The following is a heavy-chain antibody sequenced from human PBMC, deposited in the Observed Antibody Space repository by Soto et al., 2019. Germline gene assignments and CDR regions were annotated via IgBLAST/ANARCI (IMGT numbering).Heavy chain of an antibody. V-gene: IGHV1-69*13. CDR3: ARAITMVRGVTDYYYYGMDV. Sequence: SVKVSCKASGGTFSSYAISWVRQAPGQGLEWMGGIIPIFGTANYAQKFQGRVTITADESTSTAYMELSSLRSEDTAVYYCARAITMVRGVTDYYYYGMDVWGQWTTVTVSS. CDR1: GGTFSSYA. CDR2: IIPIFGTA. D-gene: IGHD3-10*01. J-gene: IGHJ6*02.